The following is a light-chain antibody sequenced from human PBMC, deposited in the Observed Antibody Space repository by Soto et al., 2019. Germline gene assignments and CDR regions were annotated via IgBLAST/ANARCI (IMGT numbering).Light chain of an antibody. CDR2: EAS. CDR3: QQYNSWPPFT. Sequence: EVVMTQSPATLSVSPGERATLSCRASQSVSNNLAWYQQRPGRSPRLLIYEASTRATGVPVRFGGSGSGTEFTRTISSLQSEDFAVYYCQQYNSWPPFTFGQGTKLEIK. J-gene: IGKJ2*01. V-gene: IGKV3-15*01. CDR1: QSVSNN.